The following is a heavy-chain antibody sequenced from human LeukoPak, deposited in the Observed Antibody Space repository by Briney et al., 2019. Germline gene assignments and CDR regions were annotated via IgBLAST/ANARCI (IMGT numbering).Heavy chain of an antibody. D-gene: IGHD2-8*01. CDR1: GFTFNNHW. V-gene: IGHV3-7*01. Sequence: GGSLRLSCTVSGFTFNNHWMSWVRQAPGKGLEWVANTKEDGGETSYLDSVKGRFAISRDNARNSLYLQMDNLRVEDTAVYYCARYNNGPSDYWGQGTLVTVSS. CDR3: ARYNNGPSDY. J-gene: IGHJ4*02. CDR2: TKEDGGET.